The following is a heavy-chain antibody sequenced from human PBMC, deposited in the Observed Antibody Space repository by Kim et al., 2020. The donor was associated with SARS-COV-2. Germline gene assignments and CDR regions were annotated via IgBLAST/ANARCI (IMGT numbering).Heavy chain of an antibody. Sequence: SETLSLTCAVYGGSFSGYYWSWIRQPPGKGLEWIGEINHSGSTNYNPSLKSRVTISVDTSKNQFSLKLSSVTAADTAVYYCARGVGGKRWLQIPRGYFD. D-gene: IGHD5-12*01. V-gene: IGHV4-34*01. CDR3: ARGVGGKRWLQIPRGYFD. CDR2: INHSGST. CDR1: GGSFSGYY. J-gene: IGHJ4*03.